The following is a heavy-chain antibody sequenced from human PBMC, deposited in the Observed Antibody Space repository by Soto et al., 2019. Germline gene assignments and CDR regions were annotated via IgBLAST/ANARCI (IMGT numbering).Heavy chain of an antibody. Sequence: ASVKVSCKTSGYTFSDYYVHWVRQAPGQGLEWMAWINPKSGATNYAPKFQGWVTMTRDTSISTAYMEMRRLRSDDTAVYYCARDRGGDGMDVWGQGTTVTVSS. CDR1: GYTFSDYY. CDR3: ARDRGGDGMDV. CDR2: INPKSGAT. V-gene: IGHV1-2*04. J-gene: IGHJ6*02. D-gene: IGHD3-16*01.